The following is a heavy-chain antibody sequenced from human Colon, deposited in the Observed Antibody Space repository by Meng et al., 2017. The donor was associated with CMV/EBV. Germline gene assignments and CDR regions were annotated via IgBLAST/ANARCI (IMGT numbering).Heavy chain of an antibody. V-gene: IGHV4-59*11. CDR3: ARGLGHASNNSHDY. J-gene: IGHJ4*02. CDR2: VYYSGSA. D-gene: IGHD5-24*01. CDR1: GESMRSHD. Sequence: SETLSLTCPVSGESMRSHDWSWIRQPPGKGLEWMGHVYYSGSATYSPSLRSRVCISVDMSKNQFSLKVRSVTAADTAMYFCARGLGHASNNSHDYWGQGMLVTVSS.